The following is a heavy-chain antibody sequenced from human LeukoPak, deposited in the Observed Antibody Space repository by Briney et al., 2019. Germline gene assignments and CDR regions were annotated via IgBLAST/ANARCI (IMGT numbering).Heavy chain of an antibody. V-gene: IGHV4-59*01. CDR3: AREGVTKYYFDY. D-gene: IGHD4-11*01. Sequence: SETLSLTWTVSGGSISSYYWGWVRQPPGKGLELIGYIYYSASTNYNPSLKSRVTISVDTSKNQFSLNLSSVTAAATAVYDCAREGVTKYYFDYWGQGTLVTVSS. J-gene: IGHJ4*02. CDR1: GGSISSYY. CDR2: IYYSAST.